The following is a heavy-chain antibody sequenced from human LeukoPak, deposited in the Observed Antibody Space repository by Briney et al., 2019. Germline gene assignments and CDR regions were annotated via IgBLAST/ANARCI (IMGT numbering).Heavy chain of an antibody. V-gene: IGHV1-2*03. CDR3: ARETDYYDSSGYLPRDAFDI. D-gene: IGHD3-22*01. CDR1: GYTFTGYY. CDR2: INPNSGGT. Sequence: LGASVKVSCKASGYTFTGYYMHWVRQAPGQGLEWMGWINPNSGGTNYAQKFQGRVTMTRDTSISTAYMELSRLRSDDTAVYYCARETDYYDSSGYLPRDAFDIWGQGTMVTVSS. J-gene: IGHJ3*02.